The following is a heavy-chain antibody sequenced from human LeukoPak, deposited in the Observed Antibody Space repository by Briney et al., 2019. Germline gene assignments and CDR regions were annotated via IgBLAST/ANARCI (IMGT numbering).Heavy chain of an antibody. V-gene: IGHV4-34*01. D-gene: IGHD3-3*01. Sequence: SETLSLTCAVYGGSFSGYYWSWIRQPPGEGLEWIGEINHSGSTNYNPSLKSRVTISVDTSKNQFSLKLSSVTAADTAVYYCARGGDQFLEWLFADAFDIWGQGTMVTVSS. CDR1: GGSFSGYY. J-gene: IGHJ3*02. CDR3: ARGGDQFLEWLFADAFDI. CDR2: INHSGST.